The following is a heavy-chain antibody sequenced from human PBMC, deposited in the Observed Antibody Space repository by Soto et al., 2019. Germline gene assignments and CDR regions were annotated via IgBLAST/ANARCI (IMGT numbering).Heavy chain of an antibody. CDR3: ARGMHAGFTHYFDP. CDR1: GCSITSYP. D-gene: IGHD1-26*01. CDR2: TSYTGNT. V-gene: IGHV4-59*01. J-gene: IGHJ5*02. Sequence: SQTLPLICIVSGCSITSYPRTWIRQFPGKGLEWIAYTSYTGNTNYTPSLQSRVTISIDTPKNQLSLKMTSMTAADTAVYYCARGMHAGFTHYFDPCVQGTLVT.